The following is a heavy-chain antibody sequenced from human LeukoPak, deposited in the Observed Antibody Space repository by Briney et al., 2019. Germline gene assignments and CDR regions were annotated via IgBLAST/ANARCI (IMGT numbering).Heavy chain of an antibody. CDR2: IYYSGST. CDR1: GGSISSYY. CDR3: ARHYDSSGYYYSVAAFDI. V-gene: IGHV4-59*08. D-gene: IGHD3-22*01. Sequence: PSETLSLTCTVSGGSISSYYWSWIRQPPGKGLEWIGYIYYSGSTNYNPSLKSRVTVSVDTSKNQFSLKLSSVTAADTAVYYCARHYDSSGYYYSVAAFDIWGQGTMVTVSP. J-gene: IGHJ3*02.